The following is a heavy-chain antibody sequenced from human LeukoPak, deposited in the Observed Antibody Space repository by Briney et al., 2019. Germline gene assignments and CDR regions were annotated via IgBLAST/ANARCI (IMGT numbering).Heavy chain of an antibody. Sequence: SGPTLMNPTQTLPLTCTVTGFSITTQGVGVGWIRQAPGKALEWLSIIFWDGNRRYNSSLRGRLTITSDNSKNQVFLTMTNMDPVDTATYFCAHSLRRPSCSGGNCYYFDYWGQGTLVTVSS. CDR1: GFSITTQGVG. CDR3: AHSLRRPSCSGGNCYYFDY. J-gene: IGHJ4*02. CDR2: IFWDGNR. V-gene: IGHV2-5*02. D-gene: IGHD2-15*01.